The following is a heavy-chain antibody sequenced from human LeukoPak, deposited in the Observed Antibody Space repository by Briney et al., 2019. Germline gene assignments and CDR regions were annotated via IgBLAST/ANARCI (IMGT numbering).Heavy chain of an antibody. J-gene: IGHJ4*02. V-gene: IGHV3-7*04. CDR1: GFTFSISW. Sequence: GGSLRLSCAASGFTFSISWITWARQVQGKGREWVAYIKQDGSEKYYVDSVKGRFTISRDNAENSLYLEVNSLRVEDTAVHYCARVMNGGAFEYWGQGTLVTVSS. CDR3: ARVMNGGAFEY. D-gene: IGHD2-8*01. CDR2: IKQDGSEK.